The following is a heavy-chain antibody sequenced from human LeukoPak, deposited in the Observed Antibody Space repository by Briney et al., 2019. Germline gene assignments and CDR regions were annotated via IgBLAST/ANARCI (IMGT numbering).Heavy chain of an antibody. D-gene: IGHD3-10*01. CDR3: AKDPLSSPRGWFDP. CDR2: ISYDGSNK. Sequence: SLRLSWAASGFTFSSYAMHWVRQAPGKGLEWVAVISYDGSNKYYADSVKGRFTISRDNSKNTLYLQMNSLRAEDTAVYYCAKDPLSSPRGWFDPWGQGTLVTVSS. CDR1: GFTFSSYA. J-gene: IGHJ5*02. V-gene: IGHV3-30-3*01.